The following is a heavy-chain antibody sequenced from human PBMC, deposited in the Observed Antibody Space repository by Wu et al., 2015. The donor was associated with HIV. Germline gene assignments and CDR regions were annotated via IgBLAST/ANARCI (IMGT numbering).Heavy chain of an antibody. V-gene: IGHV1-2*02. CDR3: VRRQNWNLNNYYFDY. J-gene: IGHJ4*02. CDR1: GYTFTGYY. CDR2: INDDTGDT. Sequence: QVQLVQSGAEVRKPGASVKVSCKTSGYTFTGYYLHWVRQAPGQGLEWMGWINDDTGDTRYAQRFQGRVTMTRDTSINTGYMELRRLTSDDLAVYFCVRRQNWNLNNYYFDYWGQGTLVTVSX. D-gene: IGHD1-1*01.